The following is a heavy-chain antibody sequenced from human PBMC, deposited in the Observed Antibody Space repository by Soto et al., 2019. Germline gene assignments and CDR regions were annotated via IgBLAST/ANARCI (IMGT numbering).Heavy chain of an antibody. CDR3: ATTGPY. J-gene: IGHJ4*02. CDR1: GFTFSSYG. V-gene: IGHV3-33*01. Sequence: QVQLVESGGGVVQPGRSLRLSCAASGFTFSSYGMHWVRQAPGKGLEWVAVIWFDGSNKFYADSVKGRFTISRDNSKNTVAPQMNSLRDEDSAAYSCATTGPYWGQGTLVTVSS. CDR2: IWFDGSNK.